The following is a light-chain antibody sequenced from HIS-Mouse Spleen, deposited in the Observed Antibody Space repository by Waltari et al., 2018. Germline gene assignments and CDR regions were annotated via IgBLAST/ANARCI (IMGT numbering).Light chain of an antibody. CDR3: QKYYSTPYT. J-gene: IGKJ2*01. V-gene: IGKV4-1*01. CDR2: WAP. Sequence: DIVMTQSPDSLAVSLGERATIYSKPIPCVLYSSNNKNYLAWYQEKPGQPTKLLIYWAPTRESGVPDRFSGSGYGTDFTLTISSLQAEDVAVYYCQKYYSTPYTFGQGTKLEIK. CDR1: PCVLYSSNNKNY.